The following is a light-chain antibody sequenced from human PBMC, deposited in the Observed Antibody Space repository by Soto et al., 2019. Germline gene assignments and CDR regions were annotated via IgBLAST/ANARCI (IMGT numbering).Light chain of an antibody. CDR2: EVS. CDR3: SSYATNNTQV. CDR1: ITDIGGYIF. V-gene: IGLV2-14*01. Sequence: QSALTQPASVSGSPGQSITISCTGTITDIGGYIFVSWYQQHPGKAPKLIIYEVSDRPSGVSTRFSGSKSGNTASLTISGLQAEDEAEYYCSSYATNNTQVFGPGTKLTVL. J-gene: IGLJ1*01.